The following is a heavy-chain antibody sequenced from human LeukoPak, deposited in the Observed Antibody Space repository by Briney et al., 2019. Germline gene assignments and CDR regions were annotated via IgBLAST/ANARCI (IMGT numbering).Heavy chain of an antibody. D-gene: IGHD6-13*01. J-gene: IGHJ6*03. Sequence: ASVKVSCKASGYTFTSYAMNWVRQAPGQGLEGMGWINTNTGNPTYAQGFTGRFVFSLDTSVSTAYLQISSLKAEDTAVYYCARALGYSSSWYSGTSYYYYMDVWGKGTTATVSS. CDR1: GYTFTSYA. V-gene: IGHV7-4-1*02. CDR3: ARALGYSSSWYSGTSYYYYMDV. CDR2: INTNTGNP.